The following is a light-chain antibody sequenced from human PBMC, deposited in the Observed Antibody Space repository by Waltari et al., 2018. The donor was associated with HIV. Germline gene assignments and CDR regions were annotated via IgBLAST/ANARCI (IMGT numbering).Light chain of an antibody. CDR3: AAWDDSLDGPVV. J-gene: IGLJ2*01. CDR2: SNN. Sequence: QSVLTQPPSASGTPGQRVTISCSGSSSNIGSHTVNWYQQLPGTAPKLLIYSNNQRPSGVPDRFSGSKSGTSASLAISGLRSEDEADYHCAAWDDSLDGPVVFGGGTKVTVL. CDR1: SSNIGSHT. V-gene: IGLV1-44*01.